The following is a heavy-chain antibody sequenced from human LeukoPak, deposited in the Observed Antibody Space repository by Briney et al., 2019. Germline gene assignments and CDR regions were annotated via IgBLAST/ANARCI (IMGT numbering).Heavy chain of an antibody. Sequence: PGGSLRLSCAASGFTFSDYYMNWIRQAPGKGLEWVSYISTSATAIYYADSVKGRFTASRDNAKNSLYLQMNSLRAEDTALYYCARSGTRLTPYVEGADYWGQGTLVSVSS. CDR3: ARSGTRLTPYVEGADY. CDR2: ISTSATAI. CDR1: GFTFSDYY. D-gene: IGHD4-17*01. V-gene: IGHV3-11*01. J-gene: IGHJ4*02.